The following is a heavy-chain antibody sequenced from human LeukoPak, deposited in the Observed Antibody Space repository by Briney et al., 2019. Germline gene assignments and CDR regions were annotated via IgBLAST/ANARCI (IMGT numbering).Heavy chain of an antibody. J-gene: IGHJ6*02. CDR3: GRAMDV. CDR1: GFTVSNTY. Sequence: QPGGSLRLSCAASGFTVSNTYMSWVRQAPGKGLEWVANIKQDGSEIYYVDSVKGRFTISRDNAKNSLYLQMNSLRAEDTAVYYCGRAMDVWGRGTTVTVSS. V-gene: IGHV3-7*01. CDR2: IKQDGSEI.